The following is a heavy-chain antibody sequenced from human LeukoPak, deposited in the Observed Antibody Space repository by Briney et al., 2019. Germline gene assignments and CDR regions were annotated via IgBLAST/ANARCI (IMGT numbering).Heavy chain of an antibody. Sequence: GGSLRLSCAASGFTFSSYGMHWVPQAPGKGLEWVALIWYDGSNKYYADSVEGRFTISRDNSKNTLYLQMNSLRAEDTAVYYCARDFSGSWGVSYWGQGTLVTVSS. CDR1: GFTFSSYG. V-gene: IGHV3-33*01. CDR2: IWYDGSNK. J-gene: IGHJ4*02. D-gene: IGHD1-26*01. CDR3: ARDFSGSWGVSY.